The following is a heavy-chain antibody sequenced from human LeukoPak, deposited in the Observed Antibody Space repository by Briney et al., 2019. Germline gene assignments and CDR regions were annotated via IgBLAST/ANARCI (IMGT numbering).Heavy chain of an antibody. CDR1: GDSVSSNSTA. J-gene: IGHJ6*03. CDR2: TYYRSKWYN. D-gene: IGHD2-2*01. CDR3: ARAPIVPAPPDYYYYYMDV. Sequence: SQTLSLTCTISGDSVSSNSTAWNWIRQSPSIDLEWLGRTYYRSKWYNDYAVSVKSRITITPATSKHQFSLQLNSVTPEDTAVYYCARAPIVPAPPDYYYYYMDVWGKGTTVTVSS. V-gene: IGHV6-1*01.